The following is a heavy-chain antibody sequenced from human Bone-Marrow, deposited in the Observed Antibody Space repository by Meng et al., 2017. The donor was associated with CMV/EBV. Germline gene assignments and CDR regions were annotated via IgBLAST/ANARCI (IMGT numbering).Heavy chain of an antibody. CDR2: IRRKANSYAT. CDR3: TRPWAGGDTGTDY. J-gene: IGHJ4*02. D-gene: IGHD3-16*01. CDR1: GFTFSGSA. Sequence: GGSLRLSCAASGFTFSGSAMHWVRQASGKGLEWVGRIRRKANSYATAYAASVKGRFSISRDDAKNTAYLQMNSLKTEDTAVYYCTRPWAGGDTGTDYWGQGTLVTVSS. V-gene: IGHV3-73*01.